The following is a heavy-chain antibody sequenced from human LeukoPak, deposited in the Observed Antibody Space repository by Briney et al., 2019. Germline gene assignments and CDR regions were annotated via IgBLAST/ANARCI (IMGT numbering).Heavy chain of an antibody. D-gene: IGHD2-8*01. CDR1: GGSISSYY. V-gene: IGHV4-4*09. CDR2: IYTSGST. Sequence: SETLSLTCTVSGGSISSYYWSWIRQPPAKGLAWIGYIYTSGSTNYNPSLNSRVTISVDTSKNQFSLKMSSVTAADTAVYYCARSRIMVYALDYWGQGSLVAVSS. J-gene: IGHJ4*02. CDR3: ARSRIMVYALDY.